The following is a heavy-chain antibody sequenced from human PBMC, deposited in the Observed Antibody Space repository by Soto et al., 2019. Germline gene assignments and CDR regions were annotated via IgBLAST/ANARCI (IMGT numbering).Heavy chain of an antibody. CDR1: GGSFSGYY. CDR3: ARGRKGYYYGSGSYYGWFDP. CDR2: INHSGST. V-gene: IGHV4-34*01. D-gene: IGHD3-10*01. J-gene: IGHJ5*02. Sequence: SETLSLTCAVYGGSFSGYYWSWIRQPPGKGLEWIGEINHSGSTNYNPSLKSRVTISVDTSKNQFSLKLSSVAAADTAVYYCARGRKGYYYGSGSYYGWFDPWGEGTLVTVSS.